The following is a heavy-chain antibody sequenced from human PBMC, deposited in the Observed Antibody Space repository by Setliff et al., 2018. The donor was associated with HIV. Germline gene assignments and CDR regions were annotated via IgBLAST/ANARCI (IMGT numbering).Heavy chain of an antibody. D-gene: IGHD2-15*01. CDR1: GGSISSSSYY. CDR2: IYYSGST. Sequence: PSETLSLTCTVSGGSISSSSYYWGWIRQPPGKGLEWIGSIYYSGSTYYNPSLKSRVTISVDTSKNQFSLKLSSVTAADTAVYYCAGLRPVVVYWGQGTLVTVPQ. V-gene: IGHV4-39*01. CDR3: AGLRPVVVY. J-gene: IGHJ4*02.